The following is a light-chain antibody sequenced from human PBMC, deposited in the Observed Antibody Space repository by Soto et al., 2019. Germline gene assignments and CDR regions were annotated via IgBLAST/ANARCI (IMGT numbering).Light chain of an antibody. CDR1: SSNIGGNS. CDR3: AAWEDSLSGFYV. V-gene: IGLV1-47*01. J-gene: IGLJ1*01. Sequence: QSVLTQPPSASGGPGQRVTISCSGSSSNIGGNSVSWYQQLPGTAPKLLIYRNDQRPSGVPDRFSGSKSGTSASLAISGLRSEDEADYYCAAWEDSLSGFYVFGTGTKVTV. CDR2: RND.